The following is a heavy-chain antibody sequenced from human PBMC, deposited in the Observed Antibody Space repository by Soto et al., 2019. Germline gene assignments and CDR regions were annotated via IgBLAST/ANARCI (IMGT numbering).Heavy chain of an antibody. D-gene: IGHD3-10*01. Sequence: GGSLRLSCAASGFTFSSYAMHWVRQAPGKGLEWVAVISYDGSNKYYADSVKGRFTISRDNSKNTLYLQMNSLRAEDTAVYYCARESKGLLWFGEYVDYGMDVWGQGTTVTVSS. J-gene: IGHJ6*02. CDR3: ARESKGLLWFGEYVDYGMDV. CDR1: GFTFSSYA. CDR2: ISYDGSNK. V-gene: IGHV3-30-3*01.